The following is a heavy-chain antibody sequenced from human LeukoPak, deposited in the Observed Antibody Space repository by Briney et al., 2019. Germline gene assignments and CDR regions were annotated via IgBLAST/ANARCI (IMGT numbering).Heavy chain of an antibody. CDR3: ATVAKQHTSLYLDY. Sequence: ASVKVSCKASGYTFTSYDFNWVRQATGQRPEWMGWMSPNSGDTGYAQKFQDRVTMTGNTSISTAYMELSSLRSDDTAVYYCATVAKQHTSLYLDYWGQGTLVTVSS. CDR2: MSPNSGDT. CDR1: GYTFTSYD. V-gene: IGHV1-8*01. J-gene: IGHJ4*02. D-gene: IGHD2-2*02.